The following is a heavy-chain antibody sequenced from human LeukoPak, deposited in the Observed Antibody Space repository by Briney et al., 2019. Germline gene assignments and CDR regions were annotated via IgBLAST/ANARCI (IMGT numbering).Heavy chain of an antibody. J-gene: IGHJ4*02. V-gene: IGHV2-5*08. D-gene: IGHD1-14*01. CDR1: GGSISSDYW. CDR2: IYWDDDR. CDR3: AHRHEGGIRAFDQ. Sequence: TLSLTCTVSGGSISSDYWSWIRQPPGKALEWLALIYWDDDRRYSPSLKRRLAISKDTSKNQVVLTMTNLDPVDTATYYCAHRHEGGIRAFDQWGQGTLVTVPS.